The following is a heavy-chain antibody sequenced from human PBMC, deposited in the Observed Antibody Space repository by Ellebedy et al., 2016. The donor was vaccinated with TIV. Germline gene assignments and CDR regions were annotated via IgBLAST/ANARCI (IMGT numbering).Heavy chain of an antibody. CDR3: ARGNEGATTYYYYGMDV. CDR2: INPSGGST. D-gene: IGHD1-26*01. V-gene: IGHV1-46*01. Sequence: ASVKVSXKASGYTFTRYYMHWVRQAPGQGLEWMGIINPSGGSTSYAQKFQGRVTMTRDTSTSTVYMELSSLRSEDTAVYYCARGNEGATTYYYYGMDVWGQGTTVTVSS. CDR1: GYTFTRYY. J-gene: IGHJ6*02.